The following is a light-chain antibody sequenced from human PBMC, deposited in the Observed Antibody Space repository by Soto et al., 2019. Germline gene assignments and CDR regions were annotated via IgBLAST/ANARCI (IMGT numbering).Light chain of an antibody. CDR3: QQSYSNPQT. CDR2: AAS. Sequence: DIQMTQSPPFLSGSVGDRCTISCQASQSIRRYLNWYQKKKGKAPKLLIYAASSLQSGVPSRLSGSGYGTDLTITISSMQTEDFETYYCQQSYSNPQTFGQGTKVDIK. J-gene: IGKJ1*01. V-gene: IGKV1-39*01. CDR1: QSIRRY.